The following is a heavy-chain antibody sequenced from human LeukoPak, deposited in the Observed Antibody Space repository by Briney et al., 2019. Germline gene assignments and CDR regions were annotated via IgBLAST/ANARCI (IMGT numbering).Heavy chain of an antibody. CDR1: GFTFSSYA. CDR2: ISGSGGST. J-gene: IGHJ4*02. V-gene: IGHV3-23*01. Sequence: GGSLRLSCAASGFTFSSYAMSWVRQAPGKGLEWVSAISGSGGSTYYADSVKGRFTISRDNSKNSLYLQMNSLRAEDTAVYYCARGPGIAVAGTGFDYWGQGTLVTVSS. CDR3: ARGPGIAVAGTGFDY. D-gene: IGHD6-19*01.